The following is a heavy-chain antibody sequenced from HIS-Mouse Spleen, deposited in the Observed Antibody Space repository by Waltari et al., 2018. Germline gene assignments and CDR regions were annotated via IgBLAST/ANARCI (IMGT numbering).Heavy chain of an antibody. Sequence: EVQLVETGGGLIQPGGSLRVSCAASGFTVSTHYMSWALRAPGKGLEWVSVIYSGGSTYYADSVKGRFTISRDNSKNTLYLQMNSLRAEDTAVYYCARDHGDSSSWYWYFDLWGRGTLVTVSS. CDR1: GFTVSTHY. J-gene: IGHJ2*01. CDR2: IYSGGST. D-gene: IGHD6-13*01. CDR3: ARDHGDSSSWYWYFDL. V-gene: IGHV3-53*02.